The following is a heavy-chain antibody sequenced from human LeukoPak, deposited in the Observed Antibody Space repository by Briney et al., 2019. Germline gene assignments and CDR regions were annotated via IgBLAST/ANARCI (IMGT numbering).Heavy chain of an antibody. CDR1: GYTFTNSA. J-gene: IGHJ5*02. V-gene: IGHV1-58*02. D-gene: IGHD3-10*01. Sequence: SVKASCKASGYTFTNSAMQWVRQARGQRLEWIGWIVVGSGNTKYAQKFQERVTITRDMSTSTAYMELSSLRSEDTAVYYCAADVVPGPKGFDPWGQGTLVTVSS. CDR3: AADVVPGPKGFDP. CDR2: IVVGSGNT.